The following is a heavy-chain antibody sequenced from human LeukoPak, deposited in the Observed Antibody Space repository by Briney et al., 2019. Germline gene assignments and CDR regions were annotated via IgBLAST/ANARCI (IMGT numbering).Heavy chain of an antibody. Sequence: SETLSLTCTVSGVSISSSNSYWGWIRQPPGKGLEWIGSIYHSGSTYYNPSLKSRVTISVDTSKNQFSLKLSSVTAAGTAVYYCARARGYYDSSGYPLTGPIYFDYWGQGTLVTVSS. CDR2: IYHSGST. D-gene: IGHD3-22*01. J-gene: IGHJ4*02. V-gene: IGHV4-39*07. CDR3: ARARGYYDSSGYPLTGPIYFDY. CDR1: GVSISSSNSY.